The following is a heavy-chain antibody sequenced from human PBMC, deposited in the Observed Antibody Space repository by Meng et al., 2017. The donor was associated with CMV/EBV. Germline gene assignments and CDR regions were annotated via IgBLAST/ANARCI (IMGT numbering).Heavy chain of an antibody. CDR3: ARDNIAAAAAYYYYGMDV. D-gene: IGHD6-13*01. V-gene: IGHV1-18*01. Sequence: ASVKVSCKASGYTFTSYGISWVRQAPGQGLEWMGWISAYNGNTNYAQKLQGRVTMTTDTSTSTAYMELRSLRSDDTAVYYCARDNIAAAAAYYYYGMDVWGQGTTVPSP. CDR2: ISAYNGNT. J-gene: IGHJ6*02. CDR1: GYTFTSYG.